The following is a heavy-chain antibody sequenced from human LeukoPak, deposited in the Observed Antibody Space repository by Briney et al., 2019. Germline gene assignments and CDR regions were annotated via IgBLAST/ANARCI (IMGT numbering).Heavy chain of an antibody. CDR2: IYYSGST. Sequence: SQTLSLTCTVSGGSISSGGYYWSWIRQHPGKGLEWIGYIYYSGSTYYNPSLKSRLTISVDTSKNQFSLRLSSVTAADTAVYYCARTYYYDSSGYWSQGYFDYWGQGTLVTVSS. CDR3: ARTYYYDSSGYWSQGYFDY. D-gene: IGHD3-22*01. V-gene: IGHV4-31*03. CDR1: GGSISSGGYY. J-gene: IGHJ4*02.